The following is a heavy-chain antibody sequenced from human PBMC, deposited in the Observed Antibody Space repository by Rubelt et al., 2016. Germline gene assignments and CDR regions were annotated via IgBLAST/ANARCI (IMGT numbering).Heavy chain of an antibody. V-gene: IGHV1-69*10. CDR1: GGTFSSYA. D-gene: IGHD2-15*01. Sequence: VKVSCKASGGTFSSYAISWVRQAPGQGLEWMGGIIPILGIANYAQKFQGRVTITADKSTSTAYMELSSLRSEDTAVYYCAVGQRRSYCSGGSCYSGWFDPWGQGTLVTVSS. CDR2: IIPILGIA. J-gene: IGHJ5*02. CDR3: AVGQRRSYCSGGSCYSGWFDP.